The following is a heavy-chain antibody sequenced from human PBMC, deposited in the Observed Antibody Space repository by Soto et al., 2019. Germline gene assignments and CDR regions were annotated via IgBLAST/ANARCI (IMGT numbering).Heavy chain of an antibody. J-gene: IGHJ4*02. CDR2: ISWNSGRI. CDR1: GFTFDDYG. V-gene: IGHV3-9*01. Sequence: GGSLRLSCAASGFTFDDYGMHWVRQAPGKGLEWVSGISWNSGRIGYADSVKGRFTISRDNAKNSLYLQMNSLKTEDTALYYCATWRSEFDYWGQGTRVTVSS. D-gene: IGHD3-3*01. CDR3: ATWRSEFDY.